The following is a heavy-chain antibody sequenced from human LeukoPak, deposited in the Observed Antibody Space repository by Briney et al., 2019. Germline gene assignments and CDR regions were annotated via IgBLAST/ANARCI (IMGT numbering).Heavy chain of an antibody. CDR3: ARDLITMIVVAPYYMDV. CDR1: GFTFSSYS. V-gene: IGHV3-21*01. D-gene: IGHD3-22*01. J-gene: IGHJ6*03. CDR2: ISSSSSYI. Sequence: GGSLRLSCAASGFTFSSYSMNWVRQAPGKGLEWVSSISSSSSYIYYADSVKGRFTISRDNAKNSLYLQMNSLRAEDTAVYYCARDLITMIVVAPYYMDVWGKGTTVTISS.